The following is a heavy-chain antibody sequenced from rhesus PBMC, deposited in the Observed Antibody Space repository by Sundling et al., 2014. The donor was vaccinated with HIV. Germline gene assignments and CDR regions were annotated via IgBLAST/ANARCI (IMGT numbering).Heavy chain of an antibody. CDR1: GFTFNHYD. CDR2: TSNTGKIM. J-gene: IGHJ4*01. D-gene: IGHD2-8*01. CDR3: SRGRYCSDGVCNFSFDY. Sequence: EVQLVESGGGLVQPGGSLRLSCAASGFTFNHYDMNWVRQSLGKGLEWVSSTSNTGKIMFYADSVRGRFTISRDNAKNSLSLQMNSLKTEDTAVYYCSRGRYCSDGVCNFSFDYWGQGVLVTVSS. V-gene: IGHV3S4*01.